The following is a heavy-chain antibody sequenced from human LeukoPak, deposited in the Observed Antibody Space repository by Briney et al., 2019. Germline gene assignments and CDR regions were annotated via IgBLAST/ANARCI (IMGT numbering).Heavy chain of an antibody. V-gene: IGHV4-4*07. D-gene: IGHD2-15*01. CDR3: ARFNVVVVAAIRGRKATYYYMDV. CDR2: IYTSGST. CDR1: GDSISSYY. Sequence: SETLSLTCTVSGDSISSYYWSWIRQPAGKGLEWIGRIYTSGSTNYNPSLKSRVTMSVDTSKNQFSLKLSSVTAADTAVYYCARFNVVVVAAIRGRKATYYYMDVWGKGTTVTVSS. J-gene: IGHJ6*03.